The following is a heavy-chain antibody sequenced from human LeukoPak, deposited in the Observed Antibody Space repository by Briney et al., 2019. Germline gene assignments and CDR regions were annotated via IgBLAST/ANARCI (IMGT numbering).Heavy chain of an antibody. CDR1: GSTFNTYA. V-gene: IGHV3-23*01. D-gene: IGHD3-22*01. CDR3: AKDARVSYFDY. J-gene: IGHJ4*02. Sequence: GGSLRLSCAASGSTFNTYAMSWVRQAPGKGLDWVSAISGSGASTYYADSVKGRFTISRDNSKNTLYLQMNSLRAEDTAVYYCAKDARVSYFDYWGQGTLVTVSS. CDR2: ISGSGAST.